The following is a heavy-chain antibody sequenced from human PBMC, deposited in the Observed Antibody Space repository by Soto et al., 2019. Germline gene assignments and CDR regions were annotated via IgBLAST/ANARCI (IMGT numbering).Heavy chain of an antibody. CDR3: ARPIAARQGVYYGMDV. V-gene: IGHV1-69*13. Sequence: SVTVSCKASGGTFSSYAISWVRQAPGQGLEWMGGIIPIFGTANYAQKFQGRVTITADESTSTAYMELSSLRSEDTAVYYCARPIAARQGVYYGMDVWGQGTTVTVSS. J-gene: IGHJ6*02. CDR2: IIPIFGTA. D-gene: IGHD6-6*01. CDR1: GGTFSSYA.